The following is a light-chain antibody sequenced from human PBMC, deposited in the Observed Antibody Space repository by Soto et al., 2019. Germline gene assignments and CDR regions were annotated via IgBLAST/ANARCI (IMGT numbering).Light chain of an antibody. V-gene: IGKV1-9*01. J-gene: IGKJ2*01. CDR1: QGINNY. Sequence: DIQLTQSPSFLSASVGDRVTITCRASQGINNYLAWYQQIPGKAPKLLIYAASTLQRAAPSRFSGSGSGTDFTLTISSLQPEDFATYSCQQLNSYPYTFGQGTKLEIK. CDR2: AAS. CDR3: QQLNSYPYT.